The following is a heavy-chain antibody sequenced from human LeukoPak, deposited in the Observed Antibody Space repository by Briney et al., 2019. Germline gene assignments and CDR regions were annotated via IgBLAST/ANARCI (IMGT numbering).Heavy chain of an antibody. V-gene: IGHV4-59*12. J-gene: IGHJ4*02. CDR2: ISYTGST. CDR1: GGXISTYY. D-gene: IGHD3-22*01. CDR3: ARGLYDSSGYSFDY. Sequence: SETLSLTCTVSGGXISTYYWSWIRQPPGKGLEWIGYISYTGSTNYNPSLKSRVTISVDTFKNQFSLKLSSVTAADTAVYYCARGLYDSSGYSFDYWGQGTLVTVSS.